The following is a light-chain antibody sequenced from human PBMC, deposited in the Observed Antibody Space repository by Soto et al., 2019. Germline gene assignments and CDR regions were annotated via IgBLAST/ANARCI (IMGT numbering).Light chain of an antibody. Sequence: QSVLTQSSSASASLGSSVKLTCTLSSGHSSYIIAWHQQQPGKAPRYLMKLEGSGSYNKGSGVPDRFSGSSSGADRYLTISNLQFEDEADYYCDTWDSNPRVFGGGTKLTVL. CDR3: DTWDSNPRV. CDR2: LEGSGSY. V-gene: IGLV4-60*02. CDR1: SGHSSYI. J-gene: IGLJ3*02.